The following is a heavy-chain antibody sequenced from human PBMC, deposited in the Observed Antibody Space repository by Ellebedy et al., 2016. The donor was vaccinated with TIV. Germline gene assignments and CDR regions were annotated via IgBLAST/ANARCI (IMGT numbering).Heavy chain of an antibody. CDR2: IYYSGST. V-gene: IGHV4-59*01. Sequence: MPSETLSLTCTVSGGSIGSYYWSWIRQPPGKGLEWIGYIYYSGSTNYNPSLKSRVTISVDTSKNQFSLKLSSVTAADTAVYYCARGYSSGWYNWFDPWGQGTLVTVSS. CDR1: GGSIGSYY. J-gene: IGHJ5*02. D-gene: IGHD6-19*01. CDR3: ARGYSSGWYNWFDP.